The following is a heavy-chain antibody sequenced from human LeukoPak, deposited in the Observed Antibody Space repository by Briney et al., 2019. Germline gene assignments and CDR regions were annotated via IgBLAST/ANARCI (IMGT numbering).Heavy chain of an antibody. CDR2: IIPIFGTA. Sequence: SVKVSFKASGGTFISYAISWVRQAPGQGLEWMGGIIPIFGTANYAQKFQGRVTITTDESTSTAYMELSSLRSEDTAVYYCARGLPTYYYDSSGDWGQGTLVSVSS. J-gene: IGHJ4*02. CDR1: GGTFISYA. CDR3: ARGLPTYYYDSSGD. V-gene: IGHV1-69*05. D-gene: IGHD3-22*01.